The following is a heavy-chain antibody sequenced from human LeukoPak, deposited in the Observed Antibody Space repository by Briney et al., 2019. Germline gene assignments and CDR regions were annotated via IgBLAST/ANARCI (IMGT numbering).Heavy chain of an antibody. D-gene: IGHD3-10*01. J-gene: IGHJ4*02. V-gene: IGHV1-69*04. CDR3: ARDLGRITMVRGVTLDY. CDR1: GGTFSSYA. Sequence: ASVKVSCKASGGTFSSYAISWVRQAPGQGLEWMGRIIPILGIANYAQKFQGRVTITADKSTSTAYMELSSLRSEDTAVYYCARDLGRITMVRGVTLDYWGQGTLVTVSS. CDR2: IIPILGIA.